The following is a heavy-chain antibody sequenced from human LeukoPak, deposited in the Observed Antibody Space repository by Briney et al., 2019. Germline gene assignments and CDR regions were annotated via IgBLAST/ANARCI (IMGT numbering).Heavy chain of an antibody. V-gene: IGHV4-39*01. CDR1: GGSISRSSSY. J-gene: IGHJ4*02. D-gene: IGHD3-10*01. Sequence: SETLSLTCTVSGGSISRSSSYWGWIRQPPGRGLEWIVSIYHSGSTYYNPSLKSRVTTSVDTSKNQFSLKLSSVTAADTAVYYCATGDKVDYWGQGTLVTVSS. CDR2: IYHSGST. CDR3: ATGDKVDY.